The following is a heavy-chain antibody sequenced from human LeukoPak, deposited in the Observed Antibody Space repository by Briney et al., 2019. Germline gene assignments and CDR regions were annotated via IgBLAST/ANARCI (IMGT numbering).Heavy chain of an antibody. CDR3: ARGVTTVTTGGFDY. V-gene: IGHV3-21*01. J-gene: IGHJ4*02. CDR2: ISSSSSYI. Sequence: GGSPRLSCAASGFTFSSYSMNCVRQAPGKGLEWVSSISSSSSYIYYADSVKGRFTISRDNAKNSLYLQMNSLRAEDTAVYYCARGVTTVTTGGFDYWGQGTLVTVSS. CDR1: GFTFSSYS. D-gene: IGHD4-17*01.